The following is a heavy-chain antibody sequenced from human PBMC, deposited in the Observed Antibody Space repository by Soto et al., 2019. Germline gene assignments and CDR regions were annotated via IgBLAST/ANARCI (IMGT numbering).Heavy chain of an antibody. CDR3: AKDRGPRRPWLIAPFDY. J-gene: IGHJ4*02. V-gene: IGHV3-30*18. CDR2: ISYDGTKT. Sequence: QVQLVESGGGVVQPGRSLRVSCAASGFTFSIYAMHWVRQAPGTGLEWVAVISYDGTKTYYADSVKGRFTISRDNSKNTVYLQMNRLRDEDTAVYYCAKDRGPRRPWLIAPFDYWGQGTLVTVSP. CDR1: GFTFSIYA. D-gene: IGHD3-10*01.